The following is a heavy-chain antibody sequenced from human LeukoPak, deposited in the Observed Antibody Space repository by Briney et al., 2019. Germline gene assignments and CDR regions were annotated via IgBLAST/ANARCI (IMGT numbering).Heavy chain of an antibody. CDR1: ELPFSTNG. CDR2: IPCDGRKE. J-gene: IGHJ4*02. Sequence: PGKSLRLSCAASELPFSTNGMHWLRHSTGKGLDWVPFIPCDGRKEYYADSVKGRFTVSRDSSKNTLYLQMNSLRPEDFFFSSRRRHTRWLQFGYFDHWGQGTLVTVSS. D-gene: IGHD5-24*01. CDR3: RRHTRWLQFGYFDH. V-gene: IGHV3-30*02.